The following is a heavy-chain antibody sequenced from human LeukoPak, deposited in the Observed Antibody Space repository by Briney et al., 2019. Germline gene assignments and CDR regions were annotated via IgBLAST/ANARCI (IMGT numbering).Heavy chain of an antibody. Sequence: SVKVSCKASGGTFSSYAISWVRQAPGQGLEWMGRIIPILGIANYAQKFQGRVTITADKSTSTAYMELSSLRSEDTAVYYCASFTPVGGKPIDYWGQGTLVTVSS. CDR2: IIPILGIA. J-gene: IGHJ4*02. D-gene: IGHD2-15*01. CDR3: ASFTPVGGKPIDY. V-gene: IGHV1-69*04. CDR1: GGTFSSYA.